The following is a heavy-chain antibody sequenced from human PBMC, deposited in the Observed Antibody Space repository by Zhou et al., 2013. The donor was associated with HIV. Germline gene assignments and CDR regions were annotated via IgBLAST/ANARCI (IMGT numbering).Heavy chain of an antibody. D-gene: IGHD2-2*01. Sequence: QVQLVQSGAEVKKPGASVKVSCKASGYTFTSYYMHWVRQAPGQGLEWMGIINPSGGSTSYAQKFQGRVTMTRDTSTSTVYMELSSLRSEDTAVYYCATLGTGIVVVPAAITIQDDAFDIWAKGQWSPVSS. V-gene: IGHV1-46*01. J-gene: IGHJ3*02. CDR3: ATLGTGIVVVPAAITIQDDAFDI. CDR1: GYTFTSYY. CDR2: INPSGGST.